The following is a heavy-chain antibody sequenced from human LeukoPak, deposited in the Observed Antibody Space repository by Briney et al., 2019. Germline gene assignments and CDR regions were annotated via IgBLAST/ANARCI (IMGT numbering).Heavy chain of an antibody. CDR1: GFTFSNAW. J-gene: IGHJ5*02. V-gene: IGHV3-15*07. Sequence: GGSLRLSCAASGFTFSNAWMNWVRQAPGKGLEWVGRIKSKTDGGTTDYAAPVKGRFTISRGDSKNTLYLQMNSLKTEDTAVYYCTSSYGYNWFDPWGQGTLVTVSS. D-gene: IGHD5-18*01. CDR3: TSSYGYNWFDP. CDR2: IKSKTDGGTT.